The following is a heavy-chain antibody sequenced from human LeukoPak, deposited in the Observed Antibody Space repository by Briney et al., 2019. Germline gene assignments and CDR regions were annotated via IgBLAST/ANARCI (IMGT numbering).Heavy chain of an antibody. CDR1: GFTFSGSA. CDR2: IRSKANSYAT. CDR3: AKVNMITFGGVIGEFDY. D-gene: IGHD3-16*02. Sequence: GGSLRLSCAASGFTFSGSAMHWVRQASGKGLEWVGRIRSKANSYATAYAASVKGRFTISRDDSKNTAYLQMNSLRAEDTAVYYCAKVNMITFGGVIGEFDYWGQGTLVTVSS. V-gene: IGHV3-73*01. J-gene: IGHJ4*02.